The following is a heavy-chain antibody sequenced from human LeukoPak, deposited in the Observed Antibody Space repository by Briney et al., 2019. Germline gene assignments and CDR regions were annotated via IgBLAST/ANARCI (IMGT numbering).Heavy chain of an antibody. CDR3: ARGGLTITVFGVTIIRNFDY. J-gene: IGHJ4*02. Sequence: PGGSLRLSCAASGFIFSSFSVNWVRQAPGKGLEWVSSISTSGGLSSIYYADSVKGRFTISRDNAKNSLYLQMNSLGAEDTAVYYCARGGLTITVFGVTIIRNFDYWGQGTLVTVSS. V-gene: IGHV3-21*01. D-gene: IGHD3-3*01. CDR1: GFIFSSFS. CDR2: ISTSGGLSSI.